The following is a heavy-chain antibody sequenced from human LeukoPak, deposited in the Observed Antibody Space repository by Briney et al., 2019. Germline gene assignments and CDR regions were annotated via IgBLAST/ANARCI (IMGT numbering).Heavy chain of an antibody. CDR3: ARDLEYYDFWSGAPSTPFDP. D-gene: IGHD3-3*01. CDR1: GYTFTGYY. Sequence: GASVKVSCKASGYTFTGYYMHWVRQAPGQGLEWMGIINPSGGSTSYAQKFQGRVTMTRDTSTSTVYMELSSLRSEDTAVYYCARDLEYYDFWSGAPSTPFDPWGQGTLVTVSS. V-gene: IGHV1-46*03. CDR2: INPSGGST. J-gene: IGHJ5*02.